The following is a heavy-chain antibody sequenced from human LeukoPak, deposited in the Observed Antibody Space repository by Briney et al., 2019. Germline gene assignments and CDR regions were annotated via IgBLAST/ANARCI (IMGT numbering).Heavy chain of an antibody. V-gene: IGHV4-31*03. CDR3: ARDVGYSYGYWFDP. CDR2: IYYSGST. CDR1: GGSLSSGGYY. Sequence: SETLSLTCTVSGGSLSSGGYYWSWIRQHPGKGLEWIGYIYYSGSTYYNPSLKSRVAISVDTSKNQFSLKLSSVTAADTAVYYCARDVGYSYGYWFDPWGQGTLVTVSS. D-gene: IGHD5-18*01. J-gene: IGHJ5*02.